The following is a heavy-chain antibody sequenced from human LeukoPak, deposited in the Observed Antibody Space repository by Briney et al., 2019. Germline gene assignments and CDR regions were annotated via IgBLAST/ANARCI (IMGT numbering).Heavy chain of an antibody. CDR3: ARGLGERVAATLYCYFDL. J-gene: IGHJ2*01. Sequence: WETLSLTCAVYGGSFSDYYWSWIRQPPGKGLDWIRVINHSGSTNYTPSIKSRVTIAVDTSKSQSSLKLSSVTAAGTAVYYCARGLGERVAATLYCYFDLWGRGTLVTVSS. CDR2: INHSGST. CDR1: GGSFSDYY. D-gene: IGHD6-19*01. V-gene: IGHV4-34*01.